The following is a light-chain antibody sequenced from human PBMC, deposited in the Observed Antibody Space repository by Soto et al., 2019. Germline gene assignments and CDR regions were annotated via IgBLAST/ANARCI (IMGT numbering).Light chain of an antibody. Sequence: RAPATLSVSPRERITPSFRASQSVDIKLAXYQXXPXXAXXLXXXGASTRATGIPARFSGSGSGTEFTLTISSLQSEDFAVYYCQQYNNWPPITFGGGTKVDIK. CDR1: QSVDIK. CDR3: QQYNNWPPIT. CDR2: GAS. J-gene: IGKJ4*01. V-gene: IGKV3-15*01.